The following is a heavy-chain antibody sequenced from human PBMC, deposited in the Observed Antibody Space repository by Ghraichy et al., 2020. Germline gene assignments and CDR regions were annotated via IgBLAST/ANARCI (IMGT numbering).Heavy chain of an antibody. V-gene: IGHV3-48*02. CDR2: ITISSRSK. J-gene: IGHJ6*02. CDR3: ARGSKVVRFYYYDGMDV. CDR1: GFTFSSYS. Sequence: GGSLRLSCVGSGFTFSSYSMNWVRQSPGKGLEWVSYITISSRSKFYADSVKGRFTISRDNAQNSLSLQMNSLRDEDTAVYYCARGSKVVRFYYYDGMDVWGQGTTVTVSS. D-gene: IGHD4-23*01.